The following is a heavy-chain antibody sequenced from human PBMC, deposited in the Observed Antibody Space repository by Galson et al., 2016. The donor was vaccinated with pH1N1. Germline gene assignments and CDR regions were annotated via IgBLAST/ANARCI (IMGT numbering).Heavy chain of an antibody. CDR3: ARSDPAGIVVVVAATFDY. CDR2: VSFSGST. CDR1: SGSISTSSYY. J-gene: IGHJ4*02. D-gene: IGHD2-15*01. V-gene: IGHV4-39*01. Sequence: SLTCTVSSGSISTSSYYWGWIRQPPGKGLEWIGSVSFSGSTYYNPSLTSRVTISVDTPKNQFSLRLTSVTAADTAFYYCARSDPAGIVVVVAATFDYWGQGTLVTVSS.